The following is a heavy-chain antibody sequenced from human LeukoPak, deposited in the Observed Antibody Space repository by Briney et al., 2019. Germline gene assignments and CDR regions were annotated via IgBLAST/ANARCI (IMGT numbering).Heavy chain of an antibody. CDR3: ARVRITMVRAPFDY. J-gene: IGHJ4*02. Sequence: SETLSLTCTVSGGSISSYYWSWIRQPPGKGLEWIGYIYYSGSTNYNPSLKGRVTISVDTSKNQFSLKLSSVTAADTAVYYCARVRITMVRAPFDYWGQGTLVTVSS. CDR1: GGSISSYY. V-gene: IGHV4-59*01. D-gene: IGHD3-10*01. CDR2: IYYSGST.